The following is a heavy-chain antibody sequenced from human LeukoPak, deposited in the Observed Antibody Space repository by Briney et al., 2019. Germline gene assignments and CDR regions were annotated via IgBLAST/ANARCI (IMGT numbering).Heavy chain of an antibody. V-gene: IGHV3-11*04. Sequence: GGSLRLSCAASGFTSSDYYMSWIRQAPGKGLEWVSYISSGGSVMYYADSVKGRFTISRDNAKNSLYPQVNSLRAEDTAVYYCAGGGGSYYFDSWGQGTLVTVSS. CDR2: ISSGGSVM. D-gene: IGHD1-26*01. J-gene: IGHJ4*02. CDR3: AGGGGSYYFDS. CDR1: GFTSSDYY.